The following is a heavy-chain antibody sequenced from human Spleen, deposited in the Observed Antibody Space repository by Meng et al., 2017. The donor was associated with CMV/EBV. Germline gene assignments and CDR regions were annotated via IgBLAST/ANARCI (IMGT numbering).Heavy chain of an antibody. CDR1: GDSITTYY. CDR2: IYYNGGT. CDR3: ARGPRGYSYEKDWFDP. Sequence: SETLSLTCTVSGDSITTYYWSWIRQPPGKGLQWIGYIYYNGGTNYNPSLKSRVTIPVDTSKNHFSLKLSSVTAADTAVYYCARGPRGYSYEKDWFDPWGQGTLVTVSS. J-gene: IGHJ5*02. V-gene: IGHV4-59*01. D-gene: IGHD5-18*01.